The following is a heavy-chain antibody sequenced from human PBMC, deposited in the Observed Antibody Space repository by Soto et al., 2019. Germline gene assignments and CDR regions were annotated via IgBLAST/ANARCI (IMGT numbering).Heavy chain of an antibody. CDR3: ARDAYNYDSSGYYRYDAFDI. J-gene: IGHJ3*02. V-gene: IGHV3-7*01. D-gene: IGHD3-22*01. Sequence: GVSLRLSCAASGFIFSPYWMSWVRQAPGKGLEWVANIKRDGSETHYVDSVKGRFTISRDNTKKSLYLQMKSLRVEDTAVYYCARDAYNYDSSGYYRYDAFDIWGQGTMVTVSS. CDR2: IKRDGSET. CDR1: GFIFSPYW.